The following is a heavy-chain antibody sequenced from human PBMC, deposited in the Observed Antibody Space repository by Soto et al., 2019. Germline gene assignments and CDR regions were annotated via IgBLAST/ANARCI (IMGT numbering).Heavy chain of an antibody. CDR3: ARDPQYSGGLSEGGDAFDI. CDR1: GYTFTSCG. Sequence: QVQLVQSEPEVKKPGASVKVSCKTSGYTFTSCGVSWVRQVPGQGLEWMGWISGYNGNIKYAQKFQGRVTMTADTSTSTAYMELRSLRSDDTAVFYCARDPQYSGGLSEGGDAFDIWGQGTMVTVSS. D-gene: IGHD1-26*01. J-gene: IGHJ3*02. CDR2: ISGYNGNI. V-gene: IGHV1-18*01.